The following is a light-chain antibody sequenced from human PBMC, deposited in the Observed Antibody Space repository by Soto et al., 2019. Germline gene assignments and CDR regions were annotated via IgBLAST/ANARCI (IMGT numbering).Light chain of an antibody. J-gene: IGLJ2*01. CDR3: AAWDDSLSGVV. V-gene: IGLV1-47*01. CDR2: RNN. Sequence: QSVLTQPTSASGTPGQRVTISCSGSSSNIGSNYVFWYQHLPGTAPKLLIYRNNQRPSGVPDRFSGSKSGTSASLAISGLRSEDGTDYYCAAWDDSLSGVVFGGGTKLTVL. CDR1: SSNIGSNY.